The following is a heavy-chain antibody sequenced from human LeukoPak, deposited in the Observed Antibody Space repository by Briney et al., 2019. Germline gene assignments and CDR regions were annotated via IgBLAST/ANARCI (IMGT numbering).Heavy chain of an antibody. CDR2: INHSGST. Sequence: SETLSLTCAVYGGSFSGYYWSWIRQPPGKGLEWIGEINHSGSTNYNPSLKSRVTISVDTSKNQFSLKPSSVTAADTAVYYCASDSSGPSPYFDYWGQGTLVTVSS. D-gene: IGHD3-22*01. CDR3: ASDSSGPSPYFDY. CDR1: GGSFSGYY. V-gene: IGHV4-34*01. J-gene: IGHJ4*02.